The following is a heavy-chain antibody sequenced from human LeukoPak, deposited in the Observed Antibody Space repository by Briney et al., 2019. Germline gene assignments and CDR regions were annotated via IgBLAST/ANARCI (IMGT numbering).Heavy chain of an antibody. CDR1: KFTFTNYA. V-gene: IGHV3-NL1*01. CDR3: AGGIAIYHIDY. J-gene: IGHJ4*02. Sequence: PGGSLRLSCAASKFTFTNYAMHWVRPAPGKGLEWVSVIFYSGGSTYYAESVKGRFPISRDNSKNTVYLQMNSLRVEDTAMYFCAGGIAIYHIDYWGLGTLITVPS. D-gene: IGHD3-16*01. CDR2: IFYSGGST.